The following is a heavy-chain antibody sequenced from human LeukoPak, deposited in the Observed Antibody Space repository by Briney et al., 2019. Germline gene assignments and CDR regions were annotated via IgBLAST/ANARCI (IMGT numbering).Heavy chain of an antibody. CDR2: INHSGST. J-gene: IGHJ6*03. CDR1: GGSFSGYY. V-gene: IGHV4-34*01. Sequence: SETLSLTCAVYGGSFSGYYWSWIRQPPGKGLEWIGEINHSGSTNYNPSLKSRVTISVDTSKNQFSLKLSSVTAADTAVYYCVREHYFYHMDGWGEGTTVTVSS. CDR3: VREHYFYHMDG.